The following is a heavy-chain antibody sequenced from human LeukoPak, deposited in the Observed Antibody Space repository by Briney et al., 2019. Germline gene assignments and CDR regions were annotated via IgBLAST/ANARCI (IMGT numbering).Heavy chain of an antibody. CDR2: IYYSGST. CDR1: GGSISSSSYY. CDR3: ASEQQNYYDSRPIDY. Sequence: PSETLSLTCTVSGGSISSSSYYWGWIRQPPGKGLEWIGSIYYSGSTYYNPSLKSRVTISVDTSKNQFSLKLSSVTAADTAVYYCASEQQNYYDSRPIDYWGQGTLVTVSS. D-gene: IGHD3-22*01. V-gene: IGHV4-39*01. J-gene: IGHJ4*02.